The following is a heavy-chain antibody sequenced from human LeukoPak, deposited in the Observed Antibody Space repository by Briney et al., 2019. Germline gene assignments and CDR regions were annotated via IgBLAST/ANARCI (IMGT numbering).Heavy chain of an antibody. J-gene: IGHJ3*02. CDR2: INPSGGST. CDR3: ARATWYGGNPSGAFDI. CDR1: GYTFTNYH. Sequence: GASVKVSCKASGYTFTNYHLHWVRQAPGQGLEWMGIINPSGGSTSYAQKFQDRVTMTRDTSTSTVYMELNSLRSEDTAVYYCARATWYGGNPSGAFDIWRQGTMVTVSS. V-gene: IGHV1-46*01. D-gene: IGHD4/OR15-4a*01.